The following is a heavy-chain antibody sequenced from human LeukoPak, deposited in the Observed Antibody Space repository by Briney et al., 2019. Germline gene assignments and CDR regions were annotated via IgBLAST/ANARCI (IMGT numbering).Heavy chain of an antibody. J-gene: IGHJ4*02. CDR1: GGSLSTYY. D-gene: IGHD4-11*01. CDR2: IYNSGST. CDR3: ARVDYSNCVDFDY. Sequence: SETLSLTCTVSGGSLSTYYWSWIRQPPGKGLEWIGYIYNSGSTNYSPSLRSRVTISVDTSKNQFSLKLSSVTAADTAVYYCARVDYSNCVDFDYWGQGTLVTVSS. V-gene: IGHV4-59*08.